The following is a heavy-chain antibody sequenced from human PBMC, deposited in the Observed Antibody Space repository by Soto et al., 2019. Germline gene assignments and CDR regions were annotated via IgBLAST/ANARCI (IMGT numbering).Heavy chain of an antibody. D-gene: IGHD2-2*01. CDR2: ISYDGSNK. J-gene: IGHJ6*02. V-gene: IGHV3-30*18. Sequence: GGSLRLSCAASGFTFSSYGMHWVRQAPGKGLEWVAVISYDGSNKYYADSVKGRFTISRDNSKNTLYLQMNSLRAEDTAVYYCAKGRGYCSSTSCQGRGYYYYYGMDVWGQGTTVTVSS. CDR1: GFTFSSYG. CDR3: AKGRGYCSSTSCQGRGYYYYYGMDV.